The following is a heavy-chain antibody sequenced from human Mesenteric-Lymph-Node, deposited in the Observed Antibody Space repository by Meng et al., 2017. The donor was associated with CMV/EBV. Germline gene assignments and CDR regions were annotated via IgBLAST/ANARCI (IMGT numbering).Heavy chain of an antibody. J-gene: IGHJ5*02. V-gene: IGHV3-48*03. CDR3: ARDVPDPYDYSNYRLDP. CDR1: GFIFSDYE. D-gene: IGHD4-11*01. Sequence: GESLKISRAASGFIFSDYEMNWIRQAPGKGLEWISYISMSDSFIYYSDSVKGRFTISRDNAKNLLYLQMNSLRAEDTAIYYCARDVPDPYDYSNYRLDPWGQGTLVTVSS. CDR2: ISMSDSFI.